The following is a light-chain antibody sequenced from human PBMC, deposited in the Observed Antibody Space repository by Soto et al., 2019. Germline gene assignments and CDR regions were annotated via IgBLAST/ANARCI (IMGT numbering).Light chain of an antibody. J-gene: IGLJ1*01. CDR3: SLYTSSSTLYV. CDR2: EVS. V-gene: IGLV2-18*01. Sequence: QSVLTQPPSVSGSPGQSVTISCTGTSSDVGSYNRVSWYQQPPGTAPKLMIYEVSNRPSGVPDRFSGSKSGNTASLTISGLQAEDEADYYCSLYTSSSTLYVFGTGTKLTVL. CDR1: SSDVGSYNR.